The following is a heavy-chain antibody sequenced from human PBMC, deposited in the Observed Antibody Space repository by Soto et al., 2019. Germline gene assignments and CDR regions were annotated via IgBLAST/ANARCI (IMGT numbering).Heavy chain of an antibody. Sequence: HPGGSLRLSCAASGFTFSSYAMRWVRQAPGKGLEWVAVISYDGSNKYYADSVKGRFTISRDNSKNTLYLQMNSLRAEDTAVYYCAGGSCSSTSCYIVDYWGQGTLVTVSS. J-gene: IGHJ4*02. CDR2: ISYDGSNK. CDR3: AGGSCSSTSCYIVDY. CDR1: GFTFSSYA. D-gene: IGHD2-2*02. V-gene: IGHV3-30-3*01.